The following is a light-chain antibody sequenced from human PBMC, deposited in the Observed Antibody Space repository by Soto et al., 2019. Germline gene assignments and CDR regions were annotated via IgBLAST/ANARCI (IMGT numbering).Light chain of an antibody. CDR2: ATS. CDR1: QGINSY. CDR3: QQANRFPFT. J-gene: IGKJ3*01. V-gene: IGKV1-9*01. Sequence: DIQLTQSPSFLSASVGDRVTITCRASQGINSYLAWYQQTPGKAPKLLIYATSTLQTGVPSRFSGSGSGTEFTLTISSLQPEDFATYYCQQANRFPFTFGPGTKVEMK.